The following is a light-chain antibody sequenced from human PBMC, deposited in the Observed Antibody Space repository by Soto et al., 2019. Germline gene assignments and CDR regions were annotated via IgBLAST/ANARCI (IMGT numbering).Light chain of an antibody. CDR1: SSDVGGYNY. V-gene: IGLV2-14*03. CDR2: DVS. CDR3: SSYTSSSTLV. J-gene: IGLJ1*01. Sequence: QSALTQPASVSGSPGQSITIPCTGTSSDVGGYNYVSWYQHHPGKAPKLMIYDVSNRPSGVSNRFSGSKSGNTASLTISGLQAEDDADYYCSSYTSSSTLVFGTGTQLTVL.